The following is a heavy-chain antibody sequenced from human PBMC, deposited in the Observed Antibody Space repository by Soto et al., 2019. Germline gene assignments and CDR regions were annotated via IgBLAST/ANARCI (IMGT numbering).Heavy chain of an antibody. V-gene: IGHV4-4*07. J-gene: IGHJ4*01. CDR2: IYTSGTT. CDR1: GGTMSKYY. Sequence: SETLSLTCSVSGGTMSKYYCAWIRQPAGKGLEWIGRIYTSGTTDYNPSLKSRVTMSVDTSKNQFSLKLSSVTAADTALYYCARQTTYSSRLYDYWGHGILVTVCS. D-gene: IGHD2-2*01. CDR3: ARQTTYSSRLYDY.